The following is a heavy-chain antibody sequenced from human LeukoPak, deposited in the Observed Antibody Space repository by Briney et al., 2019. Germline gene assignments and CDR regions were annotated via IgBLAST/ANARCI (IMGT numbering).Heavy chain of an antibody. D-gene: IGHD3-22*01. CDR1: GGSINSGGYY. J-gene: IGHJ4*02. Sequence: KPSQTLSLTCTVSGGSINSGGYYWSWIRQHSGKGLEWIGYISYSGSTYYTPSLKSRVRISVDTSKNQFSLKLNSVTGADTAVYYCARESVYYYDSSGSNAFDFWGQGTLVTVSS. CDR3: ARESVYYYDSSGSNAFDF. CDR2: ISYSGST. V-gene: IGHV4-31*03.